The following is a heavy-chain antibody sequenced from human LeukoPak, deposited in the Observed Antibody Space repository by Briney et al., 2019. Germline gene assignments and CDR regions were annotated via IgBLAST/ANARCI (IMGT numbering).Heavy chain of an antibody. V-gene: IGHV4-39*01. Sequence: SETLSLTCIVSGGSISSSSYYWGWIRQPPGKGLEWIGTIYHSGSTYYNPSVKSRVTISVDTSQNQFSLNLRSVTAADTAIYYCAYFDYWGQGTLVTVPS. CDR3: AYFDY. CDR1: GGSISSSSYY. CDR2: IYHSGST. J-gene: IGHJ4*02.